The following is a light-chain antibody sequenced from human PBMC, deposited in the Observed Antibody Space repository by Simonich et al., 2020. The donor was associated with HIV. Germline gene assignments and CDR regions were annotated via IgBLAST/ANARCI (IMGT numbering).Light chain of an antibody. CDR2: YAS. CDR1: QNIAGN. Sequence: IVMTQSPATLSVSPGERATLSCRASQNIAGNLAWYQQKPGQAPRLLIFYASTRATGVPARFSGSGFGTDFTLTISSMQSEDFAVYYCQQYNNWPSPFTFGPGTKVDIK. CDR3: QQYNNWPSPFT. V-gene: IGKV3-15*01. J-gene: IGKJ3*01.